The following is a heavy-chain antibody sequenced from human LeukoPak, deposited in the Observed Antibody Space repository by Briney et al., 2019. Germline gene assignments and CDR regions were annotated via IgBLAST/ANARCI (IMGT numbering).Heavy chain of an antibody. Sequence: GGSLRLSCAASGFTFSTNNTNWVRQAPGKGLEWISCISRSSSTIYYADSVRGRFTISRDNAKSSLYLQMDSLRADDTAVYFCARVEEAYGYNFGDWGQGTLVTVSS. CDR2: ISRSSSTI. D-gene: IGHD5-18*01. J-gene: IGHJ4*02. CDR1: GFTFSTNN. V-gene: IGHV3-48*01. CDR3: ARVEEAYGYNFGD.